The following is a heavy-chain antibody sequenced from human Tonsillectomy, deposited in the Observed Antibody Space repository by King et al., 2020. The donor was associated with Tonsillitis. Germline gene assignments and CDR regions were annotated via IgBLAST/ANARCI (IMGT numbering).Heavy chain of an antibody. Sequence: QLQESGPGLVKPSQTLSLTCTVSGGSISSGDYYWSWIRQPPGKGLEWIGYIYYSGSTYYNPSLKSRVTLSVDTSKNQFSLKLSSVTAADTAVYYCAREDGSSDKIGYWGHGTLVTVSS. J-gene: IGHJ4*01. D-gene: IGHD3-22*01. CDR3: AREDGSSDKIGY. V-gene: IGHV4-30-4*01. CDR1: GGSISSGDYY. CDR2: IYYSGST.